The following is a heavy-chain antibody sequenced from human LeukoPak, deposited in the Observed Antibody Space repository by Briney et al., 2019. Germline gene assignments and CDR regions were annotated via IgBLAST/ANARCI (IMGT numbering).Heavy chain of an antibody. J-gene: IGHJ3*02. CDR2: ISAYNGNT. CDR3: ARVGPNSSRGGGDAFDI. Sequence: ASVNVSCKASGYIFNSYGISWVRQAPGQGLEWMGWISAYNGNTNYAQKLQGRVTMTTDTSTSTAYMELRSLRSDDTAVYYCARVGPNSSRGGGDAFDIWGQGTMVTVSS. D-gene: IGHD6-13*01. V-gene: IGHV1-18*01. CDR1: GYIFNSYG.